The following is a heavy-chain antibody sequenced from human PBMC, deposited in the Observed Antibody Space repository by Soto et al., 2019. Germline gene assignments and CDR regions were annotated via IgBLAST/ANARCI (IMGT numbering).Heavy chain of an antibody. CDR1: GYTFTSYA. V-gene: IGHV1-3*05. CDR3: ARDVAAADY. D-gene: IGHD6-13*01. Sequence: QVQLVQSGAEEKKPGASVKVSCKASGYTFTSYAMHWVRQAPGQRLEWMGWINAGNGNTKNSQKLQGRVTITTDTSASTAYMELSSLRSEDTAVYYCARDVAAADYWGQGTLVTVSS. J-gene: IGHJ4*02. CDR2: INAGNGNT.